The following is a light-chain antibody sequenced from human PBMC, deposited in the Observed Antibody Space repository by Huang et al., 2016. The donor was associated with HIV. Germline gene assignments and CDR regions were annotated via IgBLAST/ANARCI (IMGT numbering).Light chain of an antibody. CDR3: QQYSELPIT. CDR2: GAS. J-gene: IGKJ5*01. CDR1: HRVGNN. V-gene: IGKV3D-15*01. Sequence: ETVMTQSPATLSVSPGESATLFCRAGHRVGNNLAWFQQKPGQPPSLIIYGASVRATGIPARFSGSGAGTEFILSISSLQSEDFAVYYCQQYSELPITFGQGTRLDIK.